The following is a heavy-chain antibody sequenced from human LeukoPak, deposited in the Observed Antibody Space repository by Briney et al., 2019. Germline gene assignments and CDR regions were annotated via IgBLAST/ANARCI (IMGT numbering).Heavy chain of an antibody. Sequence: GASVKVSCKASGYTFTSYDINWVRQATGQGLEWMGWMNPNRGNTGYAQKFQGRVTMTRNTSISTAYMELSSLRSEDTAVYYCARTLGYCSSTSCYRPRNMDVWGKGTTVTVSS. J-gene: IGHJ6*03. CDR2: MNPNRGNT. D-gene: IGHD2-2*01. V-gene: IGHV1-8*01. CDR1: GYTFTSYD. CDR3: ARTLGYCSSTSCYRPRNMDV.